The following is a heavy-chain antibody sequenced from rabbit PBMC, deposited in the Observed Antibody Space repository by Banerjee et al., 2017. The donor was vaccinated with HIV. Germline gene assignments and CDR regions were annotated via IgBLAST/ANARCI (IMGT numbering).Heavy chain of an antibody. CDR1: GFDFSSCG. CDR2: IDPVFGST. Sequence: QEQLEESGGDLVKPEGSLTLTCTASGFDFSSCGVSWVRQAPGRGLEWIGYIDPVFGSTYYASWVNGRFTISSHNAQNTVFLRMTSLTAADTATYFCARGTYGYAAYAPNLWGQGTLVTVS. V-gene: IGHV1S47*01. J-gene: IGHJ4*01. D-gene: IGHD6-1*01. CDR3: ARGTYGYAAYAPNL.